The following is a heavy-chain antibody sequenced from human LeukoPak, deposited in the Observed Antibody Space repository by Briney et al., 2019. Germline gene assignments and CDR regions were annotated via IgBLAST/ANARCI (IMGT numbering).Heavy chain of an antibody. CDR2: IWYDGSNK. CDR1: GFTFSSYG. CDR3: ARDLSVGGYYGMDV. J-gene: IGHJ6*02. V-gene: IGHV3-33*01. Sequence: GGSLRLSCAASGFTFSSYGMHWVRQAPGKGLEWVAVIWYDGSNKYYADSVKGRFTISRDNSENTLYLQMNSLRAEDTAVYYCARDLSVGGYYGMDVWGQGTTVTVSS. D-gene: IGHD3-10*01.